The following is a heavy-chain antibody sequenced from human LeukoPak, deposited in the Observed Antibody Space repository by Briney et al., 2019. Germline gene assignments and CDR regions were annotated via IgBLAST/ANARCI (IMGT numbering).Heavy chain of an antibody. J-gene: IGHJ6*02. CDR2: IIPIFGTA. CDR1: GGTFSSYA. CDR3: AASRDSSGYFPSYYYYGMDV. Sequence: LVKVSCKASGGTFSSYAISWVRQAPGQGLEWMGGIIPIFGTANYAQKFQGRVTITADESTSTAYMELSSLRSEDTAVYYCAASRDSSGYFPSYYYYGMDVWGQGTTVTVSS. D-gene: IGHD3-22*01. V-gene: IGHV1-69*13.